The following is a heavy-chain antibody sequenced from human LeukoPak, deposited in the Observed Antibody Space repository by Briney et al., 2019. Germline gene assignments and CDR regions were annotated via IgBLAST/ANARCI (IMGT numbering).Heavy chain of an antibody. CDR2: VTRNGGVLYN. CDR1: DDSITTSY. D-gene: IGHD4-23*01. V-gene: IGHV4-4*07. CDR3: ARGNGWKLHDY. J-gene: IGHJ4*02. Sequence: SETLSLTCTVSDDSITTSYWSWIRQSAGKGLEWIGRVTRNGGVLYNSNGSSLRSRVILSVDASKNQFYLTLSGVTAADTGVYYCARGNGWKLHDYWGQGIQVTVSS.